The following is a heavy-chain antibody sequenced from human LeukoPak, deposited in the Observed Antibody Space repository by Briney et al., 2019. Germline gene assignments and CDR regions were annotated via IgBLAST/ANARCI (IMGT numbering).Heavy chain of an antibody. V-gene: IGHV1-69*04. CDR2: IIPGLDIP. Sequence: ASVKVSCKASGDTFSRYAISWVRQAPGQGLEWMGGIIPGLDIPNYPQKFQGRVTITADKSTSTAYMEVRSLGSEDTAVYYCARSVGGATTPRFDYWGQGTLVTVSS. CDR3: ARSVGGATTPRFDY. J-gene: IGHJ4*02. CDR1: GDTFSRYA. D-gene: IGHD1-26*01.